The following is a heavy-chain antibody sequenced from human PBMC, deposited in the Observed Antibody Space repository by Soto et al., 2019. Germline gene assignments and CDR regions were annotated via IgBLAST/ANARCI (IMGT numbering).Heavy chain of an antibody. CDR3: ARGQRFSDWFDP. V-gene: IGHV4-4*07. CDR2: VYSSGGT. J-gene: IGHJ5*02. Sequence: SETLSLTRSVSGGSMSSYYWPWIRQPAGKGLEWIGRVYSSGGTHYNSSLKSRVTISLDTSKNQFSLRLISVTAADTAVYYCARGQRFSDWFDPWGQGTLVTV. CDR1: GGSMSSYY. D-gene: IGHD3-3*01.